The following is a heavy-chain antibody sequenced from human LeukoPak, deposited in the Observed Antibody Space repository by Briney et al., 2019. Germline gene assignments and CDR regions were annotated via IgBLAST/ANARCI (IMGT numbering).Heavy chain of an antibody. V-gene: IGHV4-59*01. CDR2: IYYSGST. Sequence: PSETLSLTCSVSGGSINSYYWTWIRQPPGKGLEWIGYIYYSGSTNYNPSLKSRVTISVDTSKNQFSLKLSSVTAADTAVYYCARDPQSCTGYYGMDVWGKGTTVTVSS. CDR1: GGSINSYY. J-gene: IGHJ6*04. CDR3: ARDPQSCTGYYGMDV. D-gene: IGHD3-10*02.